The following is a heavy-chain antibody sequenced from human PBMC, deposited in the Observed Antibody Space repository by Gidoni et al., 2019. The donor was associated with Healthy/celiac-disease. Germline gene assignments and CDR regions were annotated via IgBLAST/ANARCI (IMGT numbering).Heavy chain of an antibody. CDR3: ARVWMVRGELTWPDAFDI. CDR1: GFTFSSYS. Sequence: EVQLVESGGGLVKPGGSLRLSCAASGFTFSSYSMNWVRQAPGKGLEWVSSISSSSSYIYYADSVKGRFTISRDNAKNSLYLQMNSLRAEDTAVYYCARVWMVRGELTWPDAFDIWGQGTMVTVSS. V-gene: IGHV3-21*01. CDR2: ISSSSSYI. J-gene: IGHJ3*02. D-gene: IGHD3-10*01.